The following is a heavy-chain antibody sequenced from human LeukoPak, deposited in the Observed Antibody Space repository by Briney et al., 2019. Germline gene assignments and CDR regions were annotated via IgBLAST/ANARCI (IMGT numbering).Heavy chain of an antibody. CDR3: ARRVDTAMATMYYFDY. V-gene: IGHV5-51*01. D-gene: IGHD5-18*01. Sequence: GESLKISCKGSEYSFTSYWIGWVRQMPGKGLEWMGIIYPGDSDTRYSPSFQGQVTISADKSISTAYLQWSSLKASDTAMYYCARRVDTAMATMYYFDYWGQGTLVTVSS. J-gene: IGHJ4*02. CDR2: IYPGDSDT. CDR1: EYSFTSYW.